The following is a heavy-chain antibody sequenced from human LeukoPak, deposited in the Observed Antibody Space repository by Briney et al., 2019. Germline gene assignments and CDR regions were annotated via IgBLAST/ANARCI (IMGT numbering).Heavy chain of an antibody. CDR2: ISSSSSYI. CDR1: GFTFSSYS. Sequence: PGGSLRLSCAASGFTFSSYSMNWVRQAPGKGLEWVSAISSSSSYIYYADSVKGRFTISRDNAKNALYLQMNSLRAEDTAVYYCARDSPLLVRAATVDAFDIWGQGTMVTVSS. D-gene: IGHD1-26*01. CDR3: ARDSPLLVRAATVDAFDI. J-gene: IGHJ3*02. V-gene: IGHV3-21*01.